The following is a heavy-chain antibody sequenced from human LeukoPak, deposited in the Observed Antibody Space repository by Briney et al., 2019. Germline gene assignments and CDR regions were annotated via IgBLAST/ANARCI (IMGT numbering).Heavy chain of an antibody. CDR2: IYTSGTT. D-gene: IGHD6-6*01. Sequence: SQTLSLTCTVSGGSVRRGNYYWTWLRQPAGSGLEWIGRIYTSGTTDYNPSLRTRVTISVDASRNQFSLNLSSVTAADTAVYYCARWSGSVTARNYYYYMDVWGEGTTVTVSS. V-gene: IGHV4-61*02. CDR3: ARWSGSVTARNYYYYMDV. J-gene: IGHJ6*03. CDR1: GGSVRRGNYY.